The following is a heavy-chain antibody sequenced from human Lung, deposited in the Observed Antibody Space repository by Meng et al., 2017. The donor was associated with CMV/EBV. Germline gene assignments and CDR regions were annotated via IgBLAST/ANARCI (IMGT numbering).Heavy chain of an antibody. Sequence: SCAASGFTFSSYWMHWVRQAPGKGLVWVSRINSDGSSTSYADSVKGRFTISRDNAKNTLYLQMNSLRAEDTAVYYCARPAHDYSTSFDYWGQGTLVTVSS. CDR2: INSDGSST. CDR3: ARPAHDYSTSFDY. D-gene: IGHD4-11*01. V-gene: IGHV3-74*01. J-gene: IGHJ4*02. CDR1: GFTFSSYW.